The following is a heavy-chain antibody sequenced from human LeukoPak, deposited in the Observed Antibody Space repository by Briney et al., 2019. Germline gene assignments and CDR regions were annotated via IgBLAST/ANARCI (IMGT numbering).Heavy chain of an antibody. CDR2: INHSGST. V-gene: IGHV4-34*01. D-gene: IGHD3-16*02. CDR3: ARGSAWGSYRLNRNWFDP. Sequence: SETLSLTCAVSGGSFSGYYWSWIRQPPGKGLEWIGEINHSGSTNYNPSLKSRVTISVDTSKNQFSLKLSSVTAADTAVYYCARGSAWGSYRLNRNWFDPWGQGTLVTVSS. CDR1: GGSFSGYY. J-gene: IGHJ5*02.